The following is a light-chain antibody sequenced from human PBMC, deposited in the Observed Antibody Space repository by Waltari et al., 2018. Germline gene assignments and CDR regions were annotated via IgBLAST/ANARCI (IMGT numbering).Light chain of an antibody. CDR3: CSYAGSSTLV. CDR2: EDT. V-gene: IGLV2-23*01. Sequence: QSALTQPASVSGSPGQSISISCTGPSSDVGSYNLVSWYQQQPDKAPKLMIYEDTKRPSGVSNRFSGSKSGTTASLTISGLQAEDEADYYCCSYAGSSTLVFGGGTKLTVL. J-gene: IGLJ3*02. CDR1: SSDVGSYNL.